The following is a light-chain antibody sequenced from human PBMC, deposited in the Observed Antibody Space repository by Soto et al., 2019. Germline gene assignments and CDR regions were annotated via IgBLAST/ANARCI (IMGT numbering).Light chain of an antibody. CDR3: SSYTSSITQHV. CDR2: EVS. V-gene: IGLV2-14*01. CDR1: SSDVGGYNY. Sequence: QSALTQHASVSGSPGQSITISCTGTSSDVGGYNYVSWYQQHPGKAPKLMIYEVSNRPSGVSNRFSGSKSGNTASLTISGLQAEDEADYYFSSYTSSITQHVFGTGTKVTVL. J-gene: IGLJ1*01.